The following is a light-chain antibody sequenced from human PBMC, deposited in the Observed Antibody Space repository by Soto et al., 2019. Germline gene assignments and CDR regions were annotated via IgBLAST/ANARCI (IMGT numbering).Light chain of an antibody. V-gene: IGLV2-14*01. CDR3: TSFTSSSTLYV. Sequence: QSVLTQPASVSGSPGQSITISCTGTGSDVGAYNYVSWYQQHPDKAPKLMIYDVSDRPSGVSNRFSGSKSGNTASLTISGLQAEDEADYYCTSFTSSSTLYVFGAGTKLT. CDR1: GSDVGAYNY. J-gene: IGLJ1*01. CDR2: DVS.